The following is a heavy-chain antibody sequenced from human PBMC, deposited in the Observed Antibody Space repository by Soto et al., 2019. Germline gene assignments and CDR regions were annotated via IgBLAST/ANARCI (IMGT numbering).Heavy chain of an antibody. J-gene: IGHJ6*02. V-gene: IGHV1-18*01. D-gene: IGHD3-3*01. CDR3: ARDAPYDDFWSGVMELYYYGMDV. Sequence: QVQLVQSGCEVKKPGASVKVSCKASGYTFSNYAISWVRQAPGQGLEWMGWITAHNGNTKSAQKFDARVTMTTDTSTSTASMELRSLTSDDTAVYYCARDAPYDDFWSGVMELYYYGMDVWGQGTTVTVSS. CDR1: GYTFSNYA. CDR2: ITAHNGNT.